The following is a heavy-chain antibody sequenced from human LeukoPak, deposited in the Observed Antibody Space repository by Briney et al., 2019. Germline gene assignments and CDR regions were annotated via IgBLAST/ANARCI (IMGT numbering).Heavy chain of an antibody. V-gene: IGHV1-2*04. D-gene: IGHD2-2*01. CDR3: AREKIVVGTSSYGMDV. J-gene: IGHJ6*04. CDR2: INPNSGGT. Sequence: ASVKVSCKASGYTFTGYYMHRVRQAPGQGLEWMGWINPNSGGTNYAQKFQGWVTMTRDTSISTAYMELSRLRSDDTAVYYCAREKIVVGTSSYGMDVWGKGTTVTVSS. CDR1: GYTFTGYY.